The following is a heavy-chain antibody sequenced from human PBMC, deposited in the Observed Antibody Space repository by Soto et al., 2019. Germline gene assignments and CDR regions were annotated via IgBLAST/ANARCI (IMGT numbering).Heavy chain of an antibody. CDR3: PSQSPFYASEGSRFGP. CDR1: GGPISSSDHY. J-gene: IGHJ5*02. V-gene: IGHV4-39*01. CDR2: VDYTGDT. Sequence: PSETLSLTCTVSGGPISSSDHYWGWIRQPPWKGLEGIGTVDYTGDTSYNPSLKRRVTISVDTSKNQFSLRLSSVPAADTAVYYCPSQSPFYASEGSRFGPWGQGXLVTVYS. D-gene: IGHD2-2*01.